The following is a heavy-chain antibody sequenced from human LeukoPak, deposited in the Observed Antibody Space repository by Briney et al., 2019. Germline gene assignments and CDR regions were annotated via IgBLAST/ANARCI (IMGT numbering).Heavy chain of an antibody. CDR3: ARESGGRTGGKTFDY. J-gene: IGHJ4*02. CDR1: GYTFTDYY. CDR2: FRPSGTTT. V-gene: IGHV1-46*01. D-gene: IGHD1-26*01. Sequence: ASVKVSCKASGYTFTDYYTHWVRQIPGQGLEWMGIFRPSGTTTVYPLELQGRVTLTRDTSTSTVYMELSSLPSADTAVYFCARESGGRTGGKTFDYWAQGNLVRVSS.